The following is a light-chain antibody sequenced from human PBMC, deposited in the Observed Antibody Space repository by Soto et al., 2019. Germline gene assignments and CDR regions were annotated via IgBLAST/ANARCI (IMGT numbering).Light chain of an antibody. Sequence: DIQMTQSPSTLSASVGDRVTITCRASQSISSWLAWYQHKPGKAPNLLIYKASSLESGVPSRFSGSGSGTELTVTISSLQPDDFAACYCQQHNSFSPVTFGQGTKVEIK. V-gene: IGKV1-5*03. CDR3: QQHNSFSPVT. J-gene: IGKJ1*01. CDR2: KAS. CDR1: QSISSW.